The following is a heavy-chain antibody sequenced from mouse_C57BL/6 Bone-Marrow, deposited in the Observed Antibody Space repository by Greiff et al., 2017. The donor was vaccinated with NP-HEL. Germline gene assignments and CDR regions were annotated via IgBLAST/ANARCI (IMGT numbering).Heavy chain of an antibody. CDR3: ARIRLGSYSNYLYWYFDV. J-gene: IGHJ1*03. CDR1: GYTFTSYW. CDR2: INPSSGYT. Sequence: QVQLQQSGAELAKPGASVKLSCKASGYTFTSYWMHWVKQRPGQGLEWIGYINPSSGYTKYNQKFKDKATLTADKSSSTAYMQLSSLTYEDSAVYYCARIRLGSYSNYLYWYFDVWGTGTTVTVSS. V-gene: IGHV1-7*01. D-gene: IGHD2-5*01.